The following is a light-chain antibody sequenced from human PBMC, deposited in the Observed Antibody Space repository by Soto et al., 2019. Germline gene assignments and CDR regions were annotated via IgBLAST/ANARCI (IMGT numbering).Light chain of an antibody. J-gene: IGKJ5*01. CDR2: GAS. CDR3: HQYGISPPVT. V-gene: IGKV3-20*01. CDR1: QSVSSSY. Sequence: EIVLTQSPCTLSLSTGERATLSCRASQSVSSSYLAWYQQKPGQAPRLLIYGASSRATGIPDRFSGSGSGTDFTLTISRLEPEDFAMYYCHQYGISPPVTFGQGTRLEI.